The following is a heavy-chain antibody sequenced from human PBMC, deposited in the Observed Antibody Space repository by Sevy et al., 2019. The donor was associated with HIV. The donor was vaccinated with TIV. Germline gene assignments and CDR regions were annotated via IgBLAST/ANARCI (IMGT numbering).Heavy chain of an antibody. CDR1: GYTVTKLS. Sequence: ASVKVSCKVSGYTVTKLSMHWLRQAPGKGLEWMGSFDPEDGETIYAQKFQGRVTMTEDTSTDTAYMELSSLRSEDTAVYYCATTKDYYESSGSPFDYWGQGTLVTVSS. CDR2: FDPEDGET. D-gene: IGHD3-22*01. V-gene: IGHV1-24*01. CDR3: ATTKDYYESSGSPFDY. J-gene: IGHJ4*02.